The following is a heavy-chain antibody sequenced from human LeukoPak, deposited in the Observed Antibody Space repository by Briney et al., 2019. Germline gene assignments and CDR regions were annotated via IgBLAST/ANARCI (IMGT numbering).Heavy chain of an antibody. Sequence: PGRSLRLSCAASGFTFSSYAMHWVRQAPGKGLEWVAVISYDGSNKYYADSVKGRFTISRDNSKNTLYLQMNSLRAEDTAVYYCARGGAGIVVVVAAPFDYWGQGTLVTVSS. V-gene: IGHV3-30-3*01. CDR2: ISYDGSNK. D-gene: IGHD2-15*01. J-gene: IGHJ4*02. CDR3: ARGGAGIVVVVAAPFDY. CDR1: GFTFSSYA.